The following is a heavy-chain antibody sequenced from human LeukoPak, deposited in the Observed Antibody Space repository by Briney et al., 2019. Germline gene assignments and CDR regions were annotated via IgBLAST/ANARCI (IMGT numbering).Heavy chain of an antibody. V-gene: IGHV4-31*03. CDR2: IYYSGST. J-gene: IGHJ3*02. CDR3: ARDRIQYYYDSSGYYFDAFDI. Sequence: PSQTLSLTCTVSGGSISSGGYYWSWIRQHPGKGLEWIGYIYYSGSTYYNPSLKSRVTISVDTSKNQFSLKLSSVTAADTAVYYCARDRIQYYYDSSGYYFDAFDIWGQGTMVTVPS. D-gene: IGHD3-22*01. CDR1: GGSISSGGYY.